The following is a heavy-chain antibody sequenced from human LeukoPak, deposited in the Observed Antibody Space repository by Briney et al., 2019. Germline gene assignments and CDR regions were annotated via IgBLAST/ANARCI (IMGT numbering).Heavy chain of an antibody. CDR3: AKDGLQRGVAAAGANQIA. CDR2: ITGSGGTK. CDR1: GFTFNNYA. J-gene: IGHJ5*02. D-gene: IGHD6-13*01. V-gene: IGHV3-23*01. Sequence: PGGSLRLSCAASGFTFNNYAMSWVRQAPGKGLEWVSTITGSGGTKFYADSVKGRFTISRDNSKNTLYLQMNSLRAEDTAVYYCAKDGLQRGVAAAGANQIAWGQGTLVTVSS.